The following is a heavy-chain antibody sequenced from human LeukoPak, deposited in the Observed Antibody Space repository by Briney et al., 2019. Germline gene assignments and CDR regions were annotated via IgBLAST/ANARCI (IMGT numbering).Heavy chain of an antibody. J-gene: IGHJ4*01. D-gene: IGHD5-12*01. CDR2: IGISSGNT. CDR3: ARDHRYAFDN. V-gene: IGHV3-48*01. Sequence: GGSLRLSCAASGFNLIDYSMNRVRQAPGKGLEWISYIGISSGNTKYADSVKGRFTISRDKARNSLYLQMNSLRVEDTAVYYCARDHRYAFDNWGHGTLVTVSS. CDR1: GFNLIDYS.